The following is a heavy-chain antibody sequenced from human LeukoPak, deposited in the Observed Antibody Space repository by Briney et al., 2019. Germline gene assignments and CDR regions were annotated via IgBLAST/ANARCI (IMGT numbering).Heavy chain of an antibody. J-gene: IGHJ4*02. Sequence: PGRSLRLSCAASGFTFEDYAMHWVRQAPGKGLEWVSGISWNSGSIGYADSVKGRFTISRDNAKNSLYLQMNSLRAEDTAVYYCARFGGYDYWGQGTLVTVSS. D-gene: IGHD4-23*01. V-gene: IGHV3-9*01. CDR1: GFTFEDYA. CDR3: ARFGGYDY. CDR2: ISWNSGSI.